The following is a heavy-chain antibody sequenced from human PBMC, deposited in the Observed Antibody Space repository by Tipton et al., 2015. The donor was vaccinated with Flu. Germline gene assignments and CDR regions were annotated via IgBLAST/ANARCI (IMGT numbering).Heavy chain of an antibody. CDR1: GFTFSDDY. CDR3: ARDHPPSITVLGEITDYFGMDV. J-gene: IGHJ6*02. CDR2: ISSSASTI. Sequence: SLRLSCAASGFTFSDDYMSWIRQAPGKGLEWISLISSSASTINYADSVKGRFTISRDNAKNSLYLQMNSLRAEDTAVYYCARDHPPSITVLGEITDYFGMDVWGQGTTATVSS. D-gene: IGHD3-3*01. V-gene: IGHV3-11*01.